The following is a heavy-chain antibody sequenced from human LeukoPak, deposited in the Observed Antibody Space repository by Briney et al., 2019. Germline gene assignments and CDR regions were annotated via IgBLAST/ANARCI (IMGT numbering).Heavy chain of an antibody. Sequence: ASVKASCKASGYTFTGYYMHWVRQAPGQGLEWMGWINPNSGGTNYAQKFQGRVTMTRDTSISTAYMELSRLRSDDTAVYYCARDGTTYYYGSGSFPAWFDPWGQGTLVTVSS. J-gene: IGHJ5*02. CDR1: GYTFTGYY. D-gene: IGHD3-10*01. CDR3: ARDGTTYYYGSGSFPAWFDP. V-gene: IGHV1-2*02. CDR2: INPNSGGT.